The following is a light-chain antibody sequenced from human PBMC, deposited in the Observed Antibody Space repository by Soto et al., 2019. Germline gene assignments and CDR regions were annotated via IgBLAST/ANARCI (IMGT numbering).Light chain of an antibody. V-gene: IGKV3-11*01. CDR3: QQRSNWPPIT. Sequence: EIVLTQSPGTLSLSPGERATLSCRASQSVSSNYLAWYHQKPGQAPRLLIYGAFNRATGIPARFSGSGSGTDFTLTISSLEPEDFAVYYCQQRSNWPPITFGQGTRLEIK. CDR2: GAF. CDR1: QSVSSNY. J-gene: IGKJ5*01.